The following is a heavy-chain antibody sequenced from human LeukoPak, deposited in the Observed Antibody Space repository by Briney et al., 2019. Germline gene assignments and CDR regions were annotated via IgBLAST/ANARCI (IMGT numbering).Heavy chain of an antibody. CDR2: IYSVGNT. CDR3: ARGIAAAGIVGVLDY. J-gene: IGHJ4*02. D-gene: IGHD6-13*01. Sequence: GGSLRLSCAASGFSVSSNHMSWVRQAPGKGLEWVSVIYSVGNTHYADSVKGRFTISRDNSKNTLYLQMNSLRAEDTAVYYCARGIAAAGIVGVLDYWGQGTLVTVSS. V-gene: IGHV3-66*01. CDR1: GFSVSSNH.